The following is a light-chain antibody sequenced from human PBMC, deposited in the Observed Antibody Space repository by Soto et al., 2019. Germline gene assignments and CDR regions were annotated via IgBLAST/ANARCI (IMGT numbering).Light chain of an antibody. CDR1: SSDVGRYNY. J-gene: IGLJ3*02. V-gene: IGLV2-14*01. Sequence: QSALTQPASVSGSPGQSITISCTGTSSDVGRYNYVSWYQQHPGKAPKLMIYEVSNRPSGVSNRFSGSKSGNTASLTISGLQAEDEADYYCSPYTTTSTRVFGGGTKVTVL. CDR2: EVS. CDR3: SPYTTTSTRV.